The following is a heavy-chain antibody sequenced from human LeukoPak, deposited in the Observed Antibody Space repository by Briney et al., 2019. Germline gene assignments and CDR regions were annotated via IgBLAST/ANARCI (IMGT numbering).Heavy chain of an antibody. J-gene: IGHJ3*02. Sequence: PGGSLRLSCAASGFTFSSYSMNWVRQAPGKGLEWVSSISSSSSYIYYADSMKGRFTISRDNAKNSLYLQMNSLRAEDTAVYYCARDQGSAFDIWGQGTMVTVSS. CDR3: ARDQGSAFDI. CDR2: ISSSSSYI. CDR1: GFTFSSYS. V-gene: IGHV3-21*01.